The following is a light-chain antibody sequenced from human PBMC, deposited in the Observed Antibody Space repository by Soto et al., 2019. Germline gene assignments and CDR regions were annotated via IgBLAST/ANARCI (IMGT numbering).Light chain of an antibody. Sequence: VVWTQFPGTLSLSPGDTATLSCGASQRVSNNFLGWYQQKPGLPPRLLIYDATSRDNGIPERFSGRGSGTHFTLTISRLEPEDFAVYYCQQYGSTPLTFGRGTKVEIK. CDR2: DAT. CDR3: QQYGSTPLT. CDR1: QRVSNNF. J-gene: IGKJ1*01. V-gene: IGKV3D-20*01.